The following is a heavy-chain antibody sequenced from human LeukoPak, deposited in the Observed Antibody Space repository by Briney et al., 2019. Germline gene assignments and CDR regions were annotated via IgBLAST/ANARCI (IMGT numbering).Heavy chain of an antibody. J-gene: IGHJ4*02. CDR1: GGSISSSSYY. Sequence: PSETLSLTCTVSGGSISSSSYYWGWIRQPPGKALEWLALIYWNDDKRYSPSLKSRLTITKDTSKNQVVLTMTNMDPVDTATYYCAHTAIAAADYWGQGTLVTVSS. CDR3: AHTAIAAADY. CDR2: IYWNDDK. V-gene: IGHV2-5*01. D-gene: IGHD6-13*01.